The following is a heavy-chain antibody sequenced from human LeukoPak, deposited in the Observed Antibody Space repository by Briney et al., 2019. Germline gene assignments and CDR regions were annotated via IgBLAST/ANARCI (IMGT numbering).Heavy chain of an antibody. CDR1: GFTFSSYG. CDR2: IWYDGSNK. CDR3: AKSEYSSSWYKNYYYYMDV. J-gene: IGHJ6*03. D-gene: IGHD6-13*01. Sequence: GGSLRLSCAASGFTFSSYGMHWVRQAPGKGLEWVAVIWYDGSNKYYADSVKGRFTTSRDNSKNTLYLQMNSLRAEDTAVYYCAKSEYSSSWYKNYYYYMDVWGKGTTVTVSS. V-gene: IGHV3-33*06.